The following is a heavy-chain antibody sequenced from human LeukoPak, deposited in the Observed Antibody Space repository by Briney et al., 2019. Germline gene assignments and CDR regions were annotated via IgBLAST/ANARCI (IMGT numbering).Heavy chain of an antibody. V-gene: IGHV1-69*04. D-gene: IGHD3-22*01. CDR3: ARYDASDSSGFFDY. J-gene: IGHJ4*02. CDR2: IIPILGIA. CDR1: GGTFSSYA. Sequence: ASVKVSCKASGGTFSSYAISWVRQAPGQGLEWMGRIIPILGIANYAQKFQGRVTITADKSTSTAYMELSSLRSEDTAVYYCARYDASDSSGFFDYWGQGTLVTVSS.